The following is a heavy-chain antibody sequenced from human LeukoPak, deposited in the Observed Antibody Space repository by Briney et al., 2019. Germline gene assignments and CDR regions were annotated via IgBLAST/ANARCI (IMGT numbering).Heavy chain of an antibody. D-gene: IGHD2/OR15-2a*01. Sequence: GASVKVSCKASGYAFINYGITWVRQAPGQGLEWMGWSSPYNGKTNYAQKLQGRVTMTTDTSTNTAYMELRSLRSDDTAVYYCARGGIDIVTVPVSNWFDPWGQGTLVTVSS. CDR1: GYAFINYG. CDR2: SSPYNGKT. CDR3: ARGGIDIVTVPVSNWFDP. J-gene: IGHJ5*02. V-gene: IGHV1-18*01.